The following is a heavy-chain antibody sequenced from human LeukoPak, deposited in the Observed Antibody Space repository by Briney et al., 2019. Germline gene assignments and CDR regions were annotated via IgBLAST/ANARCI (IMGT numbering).Heavy chain of an antibody. J-gene: IGHJ3*02. V-gene: IGHV3-23*01. CDR1: GFTFSSYA. D-gene: IGHD2-21*01. Sequence: GGSPRLSCAASGFTFSSYAMSWVRQAPGKGLEWVSAISGSGGSTYCADSVKGRFTISRDNSKNTLYLQMNSLRAEDTAVYYCAKEGGDSDAFDIWGQGTMVTVSS. CDR3: AKEGGDSDAFDI. CDR2: ISGSGGST.